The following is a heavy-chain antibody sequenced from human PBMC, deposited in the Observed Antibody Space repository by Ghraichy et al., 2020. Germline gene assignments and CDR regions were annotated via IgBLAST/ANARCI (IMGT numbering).Heavy chain of an antibody. CDR2: IKGDGST. Sequence: LSLTCAASGFTFSPYWMCWVRQAPGKGLVWVSHIKGDGSTTYADSVKGRFTISRDNTKNTLYLQMNSLRAEDTAVYYCARDRGYPDSFDIWGQGTMVTVSS. V-gene: IGHV3-74*03. J-gene: IGHJ3*02. CDR3: ARDRGYPDSFDI. D-gene: IGHD3-10*01. CDR1: GFTFSPYW.